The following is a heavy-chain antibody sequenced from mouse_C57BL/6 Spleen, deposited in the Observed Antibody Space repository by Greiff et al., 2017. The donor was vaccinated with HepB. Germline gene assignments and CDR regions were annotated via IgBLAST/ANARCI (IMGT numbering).Heavy chain of an antibody. Sequence: VQLQQSGAELVRPGASVTLSCKASGYTFTDYEMHWVKQTPVHGLEWIGAIDPETGGTAYNQKFKGKAILTADKSSSTAYMELRSLTSEDSAVYYCTRMYYVSRDYAMDYWGQGTSVTVSS. CDR1: GYTFTDYE. D-gene: IGHD1-1*01. J-gene: IGHJ4*01. CDR2: IDPETGGT. CDR3: TRMYYVSRDYAMDY. V-gene: IGHV1-15*01.